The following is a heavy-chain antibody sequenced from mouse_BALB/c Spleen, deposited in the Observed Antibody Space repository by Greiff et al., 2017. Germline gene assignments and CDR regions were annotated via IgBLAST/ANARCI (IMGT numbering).Heavy chain of an antibody. D-gene: IGHD1-1*01. V-gene: IGHV3-2*02. CDR1: GYSITSDYA. CDR2: ISYSGST. CDR3: ARSAYYYGSSYWYFDV. Sequence: VQLKESGPGLVKPSQSLSLTCTVTGYSITSDYAWNWIRQFPGNKLEWMGYISYSGSTSYNPSLKSRISITRDTSKNQFFLQLNSVTTEDTATYYCARSAYYYGSSYWYFDVWGAGTTVTVSS. J-gene: IGHJ1*01.